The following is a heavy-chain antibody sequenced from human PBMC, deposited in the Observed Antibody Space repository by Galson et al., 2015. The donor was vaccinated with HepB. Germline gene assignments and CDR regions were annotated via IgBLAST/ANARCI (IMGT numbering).Heavy chain of an antibody. CDR3: AKVWGDILTGYYSYYYYNMDV. V-gene: IGHV3-23*01. Sequence: SLRLSCAASGFSFSSYAINWVRQAPGKGLEWVSAISGSGGSTYYADSVKGRFTISRDKSKNTLYLQMNSLRAEDTAVYYCAKVWGDILTGYYSYYYYNMDVWGQGTTVTVSS. CDR1: GFSFSSYA. J-gene: IGHJ6*02. D-gene: IGHD3-9*01. CDR2: ISGSGGST.